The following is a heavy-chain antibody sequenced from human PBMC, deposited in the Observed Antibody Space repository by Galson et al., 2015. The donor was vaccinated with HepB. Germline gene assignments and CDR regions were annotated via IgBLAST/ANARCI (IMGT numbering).Heavy chain of an antibody. J-gene: IGHJ6*02. CDR2: ISWNSGSI. V-gene: IGHV3-9*01. Sequence: SLRLSCAASGFTFDDYAMHWVRQAPGKGLEWVSGISWNSGSIGYADSVKGRFTISRDNAKNSLYLQMNSLRAEDTALYYCAKGLPPPFWSGFPPENYYYGMDVWGQGTTVTVSS. D-gene: IGHD3-3*01. CDR3: AKGLPPPFWSGFPPENYYYGMDV. CDR1: GFTFDDYA.